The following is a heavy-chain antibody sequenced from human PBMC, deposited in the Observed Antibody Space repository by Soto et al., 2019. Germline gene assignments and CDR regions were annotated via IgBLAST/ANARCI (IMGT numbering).Heavy chain of an antibody. Sequence: PSETLSLTCSVSGGSITTSRYYWGWIRQPPGKGLEWIGSLYYTGTTYYTPSLKSRVTISVDTSNNEFSLKLSSVTAADTAKYYCVRHLTRTYSTGYVFDSWGQGALVTVSS. CDR2: LYYTGTT. D-gene: IGHD6-19*01. V-gene: IGHV4-39*01. CDR1: GGSITTSRYY. CDR3: VRHLTRTYSTGYVFDS. J-gene: IGHJ4*02.